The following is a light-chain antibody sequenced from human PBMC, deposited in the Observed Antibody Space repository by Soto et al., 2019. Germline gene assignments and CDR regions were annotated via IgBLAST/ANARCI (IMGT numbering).Light chain of an antibody. CDR2: DTS. J-gene: IGKJ4*01. CDR1: QGIGDT. CDR3: HSHKNWLRT. V-gene: IGKV3-15*01. Sequence: EVVMRQSPATLSMSPGGCATLSCRASQGIGDTLAWYQHKPGQTLRLLIYDTSTSATGVPARFSGIRSGPEFTLTINGLQSEDCAACYCHSHKNWLRTFGGGTTGAIK.